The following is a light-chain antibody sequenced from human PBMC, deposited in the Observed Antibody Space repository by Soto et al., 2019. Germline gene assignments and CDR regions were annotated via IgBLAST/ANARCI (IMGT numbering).Light chain of an antibody. CDR3: AAWDDSLSGRV. V-gene: IGLV1-47*01. CDR1: SSNIGSNY. J-gene: IGLJ2*01. CDR2: RNN. Sequence: QSVLTQPPSASGTPGQRVTISCSGSSSNIGSNYVYWYQQLPGTAPKLLIYRNNQRPSGVPDRFSGSKSGTSASLAISGLRSEDEADYYCAAWDDSLSGRVFGVGTKLTFL.